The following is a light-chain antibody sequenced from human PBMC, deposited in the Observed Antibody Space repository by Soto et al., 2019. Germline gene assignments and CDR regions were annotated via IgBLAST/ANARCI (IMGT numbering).Light chain of an antibody. V-gene: IGKV1-5*03. CDR3: QQYNNYLWT. Sequence: DIQMTQSPSTLFASVGDRVSITCRASQSISRRLAWYQQKPGKTPNRLIYKASSLQSGVPSRFSGSGSGTEFTLTIRSLEPDDFAPYYCQQYNNYLWTFGQGTKVEIK. CDR2: KAS. CDR1: QSISRR. J-gene: IGKJ1*01.